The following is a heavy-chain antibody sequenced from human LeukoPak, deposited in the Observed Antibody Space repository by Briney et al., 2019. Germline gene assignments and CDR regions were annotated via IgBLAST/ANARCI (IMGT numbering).Heavy chain of an antibody. CDR3: ARVRPFGELGY. CDR2: IYYSGST. D-gene: IGHD3-10*01. V-gene: IGHV4-59*02. J-gene: IGHJ4*02. CDR1: GGSVSSYY. Sequence: SETLSLTCTVSGGSVSSYYWSWIRQPPGKGLEWIGYIYYSGSTNYNPSLKSRVTISVDTSKNQFSLKLNSVTAADTAVYYCARVRPFGELGYWGQGTLVTVSS.